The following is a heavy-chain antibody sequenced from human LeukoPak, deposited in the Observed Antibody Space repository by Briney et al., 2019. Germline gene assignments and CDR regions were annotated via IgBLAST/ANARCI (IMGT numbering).Heavy chain of an antibody. Sequence: GRSLRLFCAASGFTFDDYAMHWVRQAPGKGLEWVSGISWNSGSIGYADSVKGRFTISRDNAKDSLYLQMNSLRAEDTALYYCAKDPRSYCGGDCSHWYFDLWGRGTLVTVSS. CDR3: AKDPRSYCGGDCSHWYFDL. V-gene: IGHV3-9*01. J-gene: IGHJ2*01. CDR2: ISWNSGSI. D-gene: IGHD2-21*02. CDR1: GFTFDDYA.